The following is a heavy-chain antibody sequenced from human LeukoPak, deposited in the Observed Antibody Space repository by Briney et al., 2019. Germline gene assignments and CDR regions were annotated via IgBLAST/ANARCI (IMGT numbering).Heavy chain of an antibody. V-gene: IGHV3-30*02. J-gene: IGHJ4*02. CDR1: GFTFSSYG. CDR2: IRYDGSNK. D-gene: IGHD1-26*01. Sequence: GGSLRLSCAASGFTFSSYGMHWVRQAPGKGLEWVAFIRYDGSNKYYADSVKGRFTISRDNSKNMLYLQMNSLRAEDTAVYYCAKVGYYELEYWGQGTLVTVSS. CDR3: AKVGYYELEY.